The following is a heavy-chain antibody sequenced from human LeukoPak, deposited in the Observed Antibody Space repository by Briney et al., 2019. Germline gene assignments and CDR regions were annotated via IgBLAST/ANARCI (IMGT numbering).Heavy chain of an antibody. CDR3: ARDRAGWLRVRDAFDI. CDR2: ISSSSSYI. CDR1: GFTFSSYW. J-gene: IGHJ3*02. V-gene: IGHV3-21*01. Sequence: GGSLRLSCAASGFTFSSYWMSWVRQAPGKGLEWVSSISSSSSYIYYADSVKGRFTISRDNAKNSLYLQMNSLRAEDTAVYYCARDRAGWLRVRDAFDIWGQGTMVTVSS. D-gene: IGHD5-24*01.